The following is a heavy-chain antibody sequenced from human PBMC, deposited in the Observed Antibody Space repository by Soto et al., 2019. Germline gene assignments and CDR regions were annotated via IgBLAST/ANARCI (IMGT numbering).Heavy chain of an antibody. CDR1: GFTFSSYG. D-gene: IGHD4-17*01. CDR3: AKADAVTTSYHYYYYYGMDV. CDR2: ISYDGSNK. V-gene: IGHV3-30*18. Sequence: QVQLVESGGGVVQPGRSLRLSCAASGFTFSSYGMHWVRQAPGKGLEWVAVISYDGSNKYYADSVKGRFTISRDNSKNTLYRQMNSLSAEDTAVYYCAKADAVTTSYHYYYYYGMDVWGQGTTVTVSS. J-gene: IGHJ6*02.